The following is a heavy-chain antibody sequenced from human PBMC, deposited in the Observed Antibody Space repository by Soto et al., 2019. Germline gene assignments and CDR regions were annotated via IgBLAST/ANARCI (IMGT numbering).Heavy chain of an antibody. V-gene: IGHV4-34*01. CDR1: GGSFSGYY. Sequence: QVQLQQWGAGLLKPSETLSLTCAVYGGSFSGYYWSWIRQPPGKGLEWIGEINHSGSTNYNPSLKSRVTISVDTSKNQFSLKRSSVTAADTAVYYCARGGFWSGYPPDYWGQGTLVTVSS. CDR2: INHSGST. J-gene: IGHJ4*02. D-gene: IGHD3-3*01. CDR3: ARGGFWSGYPPDY.